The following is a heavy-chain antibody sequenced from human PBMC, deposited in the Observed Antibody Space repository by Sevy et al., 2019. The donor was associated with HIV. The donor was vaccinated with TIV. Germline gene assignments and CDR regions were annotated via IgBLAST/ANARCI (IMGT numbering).Heavy chain of an antibody. CDR2: ISAYNGNT. D-gene: IGHD6-19*01. Sequence: ASVKVSCKASGYTFTSYGISWVRQAPGQGLEWMGWISAYNGNTNYAQKLQGRVTMTTETSTSTAYMGLRSLRSVDTAVYYCAAGIAVAGTWYYFDYWGQGTLVTVSS. CDR1: GYTFTSYG. J-gene: IGHJ4*02. CDR3: AAGIAVAGTWYYFDY. V-gene: IGHV1-18*01.